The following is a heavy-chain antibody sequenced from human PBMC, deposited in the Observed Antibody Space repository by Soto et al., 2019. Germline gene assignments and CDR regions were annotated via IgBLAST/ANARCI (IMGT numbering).Heavy chain of an antibody. CDR3: ARDLGYYDSSGYFDY. CDR2: ISSSDNII. J-gene: IGHJ4*02. D-gene: IGHD3-22*01. CDR1: GFTFSDYY. V-gene: IGHV3-11*01. Sequence: PGGSLRLSCAASGFTFSDYYMSWIRRAPGKGLEWVSYISSSDNIIYYADSVKGRFTISRDNAKNSLYLQMNSLRAEDTAVYYGARDLGYYDSSGYFDYWGQGSLGTVSS.